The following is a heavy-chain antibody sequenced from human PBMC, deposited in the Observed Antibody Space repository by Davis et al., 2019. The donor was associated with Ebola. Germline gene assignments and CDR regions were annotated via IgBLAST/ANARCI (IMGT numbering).Heavy chain of an antibody. CDR2: ISSSSRYI. CDR1: GFTFSSYS. J-gene: IGHJ4*02. CDR3: ATSESFFDYAAYFHY. V-gene: IGHV3-21*06. D-gene: IGHD3-16*01. Sequence: PGGSLRLSCAASGFTFSSYSMNWVRQAPGKGLEWVSSISSSSRYIYYADSVKGRFTISRDNTKNSLYLQMNSLKAEDTADYFCATSESFFDYAAYFHYWGQGTLLTVSS.